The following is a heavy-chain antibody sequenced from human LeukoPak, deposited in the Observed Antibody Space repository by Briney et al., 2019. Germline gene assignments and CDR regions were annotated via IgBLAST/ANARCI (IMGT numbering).Heavy chain of an antibody. V-gene: IGHV1-18*01. CDR3: ARGEGGNWNDDDSYGDY. CDR1: GYTFTSYV. CDR2: ISAYNGNT. Sequence: ASVKVSCKASGYTFTSYVISWVRQAPGQGLEWMGWISAYNGNTNYAQKLQGRVTMTTDTSTSTAYMELRSLRYDDTAVYYCARGEGGNWNDDDSYGDYWGQGTLVTVSS. D-gene: IGHD1-20*01. J-gene: IGHJ4*02.